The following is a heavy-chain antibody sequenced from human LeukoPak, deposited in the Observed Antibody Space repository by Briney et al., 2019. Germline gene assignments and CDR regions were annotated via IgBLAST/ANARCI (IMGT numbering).Heavy chain of an antibody. CDR1: GYTLTELS. CDR2: FDPEDGET. V-gene: IGHV1-24*01. CDR3: AAYSGSYYSFDY. Sequence: ASVKVSCKVSGYTLTELSMHWVRQAPGKGLEWMGGFDPEDGETIYAQKFQGRVTVTEDTSTDTAYMELSSLRSEDTAVYYCAAYSGSYYSFDYWGQGTLVTVSS. J-gene: IGHJ4*02. D-gene: IGHD1-26*01.